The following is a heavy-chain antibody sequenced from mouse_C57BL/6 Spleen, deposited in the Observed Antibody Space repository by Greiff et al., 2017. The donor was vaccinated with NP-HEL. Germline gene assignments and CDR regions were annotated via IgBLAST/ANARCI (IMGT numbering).Heavy chain of an antibody. CDR3: ASQKTAQAFFDY. J-gene: IGHJ2*01. CDR1: GFTFSSYT. CDR2: ICGGGGNT. V-gene: IGHV5-9*01. Sequence: EVMLVESGGGLVKPGGSLKLSCAASGFTFSSYTMSWVRQTPEKRLEWVATICGGGGNTYYPDSVKGRFTISRDNAKNTLYLQMSSLRSEDTAVYYCASQKTAQAFFDYWGQGTTLTVSS. D-gene: IGHD3-2*02.